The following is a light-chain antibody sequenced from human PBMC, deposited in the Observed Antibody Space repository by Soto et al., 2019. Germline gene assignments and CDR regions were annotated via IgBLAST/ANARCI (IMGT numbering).Light chain of an antibody. Sequence: EIVLTQSPATLSLSPGERATLSCRASQSVSSYLVWYQQKRGQAPRLLIYDASNRATGIPPRFSGSGSGTDFTLTISSLEPEDFAVYYCQQRSDSYTFGQGTKLEIK. V-gene: IGKV3-11*01. J-gene: IGKJ2*01. CDR1: QSVSSY. CDR3: QQRSDSYT. CDR2: DAS.